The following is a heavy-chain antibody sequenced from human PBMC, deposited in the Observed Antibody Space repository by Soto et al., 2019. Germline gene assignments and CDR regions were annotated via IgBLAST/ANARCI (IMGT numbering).Heavy chain of an antibody. V-gene: IGHV3-7*01. CDR3: ARARDNWNYPAFYI. CDR2: IKQDGSEK. CDR1: GFTFSSYW. D-gene: IGHD1-7*01. Sequence: GESLKISCAASGFTFSSYWMSWVRQAPGKGLEWVANIKQDGSEKYYVDSVKGRFTISRDNAKNSLYLQMNSLRAEDTACDFCARARDNWNYPAFYILGQGTMVTVSS. J-gene: IGHJ3*02.